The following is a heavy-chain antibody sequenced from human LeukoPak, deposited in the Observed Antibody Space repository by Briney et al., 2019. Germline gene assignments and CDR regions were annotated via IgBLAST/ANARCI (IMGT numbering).Heavy chain of an antibody. Sequence: GGSLRLSCAASGFTFSSYWMHWVRQAPGKGLVWVSRINSDGSSTSYADSVKGRFTISRDNAKNTLYLQMNSLRAEDTAVYYCARERKLMGFDYWGQGTLVTVSS. V-gene: IGHV3-74*01. CDR3: ARERKLMGFDY. CDR2: INSDGSST. CDR1: GFTFSSYW. J-gene: IGHJ4*02. D-gene: IGHD2-8*01.